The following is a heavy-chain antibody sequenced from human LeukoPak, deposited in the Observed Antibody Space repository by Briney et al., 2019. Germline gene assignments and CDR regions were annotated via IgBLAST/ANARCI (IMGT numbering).Heavy chain of an antibody. V-gene: IGHV3-30-3*01. Sequence: GGSLRLSCAASGFTFSSYAMHWVRQAPGKGLEWVAVISYDGSNKYYADSVKGRFTISRDNSKNTLYLQMNSLRAEDTAVYYWARDLAFPQPTSFDDSTDKAFDYWGQGTLVTVSS. J-gene: IGHJ4*02. CDR2: ISYDGSNK. CDR3: ARDLAFPQPTSFDDSTDKAFDY. CDR1: GFTFSSYA. D-gene: IGHD3-22*01.